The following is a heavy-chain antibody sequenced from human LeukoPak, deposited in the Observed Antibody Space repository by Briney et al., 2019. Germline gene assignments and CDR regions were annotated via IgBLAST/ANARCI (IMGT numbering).Heavy chain of an antibody. V-gene: IGHV1-69*06. CDR2: IIPIFGTA. Sequence: ASVKVSCKASGGTFSSYAISWVRQAPGQGLEWMGGIIPIFGTANYAQKFQGRVTITADKSTSTAYMELSSLRSEDTAVYYCALLGGSGSYYNVALGNWGQGTLVTVSS. D-gene: IGHD3-10*01. CDR3: ALLGGSGSYYNVALGN. J-gene: IGHJ4*02. CDR1: GGTFSSYA.